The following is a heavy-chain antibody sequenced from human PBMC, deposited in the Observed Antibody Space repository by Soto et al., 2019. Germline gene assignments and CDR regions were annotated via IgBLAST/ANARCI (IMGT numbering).Heavy chain of an antibody. V-gene: IGHV1-18*01. CDR2: ISAYNGNT. J-gene: IGHJ5*02. Sequence: QVPLVQSGAEVKKPGASVKVSCKASGYTFTSYGISWVRQAPGQGLEWMGWISAYNGNTNYAQKLQGRVTMTTDTSTSTAYMELRSLRSDDTAVYYCARVDRNYDFWSGYQYNNWFDPWGQGTLVTVSS. CDR1: GYTFTSYG. D-gene: IGHD3-3*01. CDR3: ARVDRNYDFWSGYQYNNWFDP.